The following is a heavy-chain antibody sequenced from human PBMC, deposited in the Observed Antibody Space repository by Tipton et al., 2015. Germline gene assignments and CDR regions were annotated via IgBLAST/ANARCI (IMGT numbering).Heavy chain of an antibody. CDR3: ARDSDTYYYGLDV. CDR2: MFAGGNT. J-gene: IGHJ6*02. CDR1: GFTVNTKY. V-gene: IGHV3-53*01. D-gene: IGHD3-10*01. Sequence: SLRLSCAASGFTVNTKYIHWVRQAPGKGLEWVALMFAGGNTIYADSVKGRFTISRDNSRNTVYLQMNSLRAEDTAVYYCARDSDTYYYGLDVWGQGTTVTVSS.